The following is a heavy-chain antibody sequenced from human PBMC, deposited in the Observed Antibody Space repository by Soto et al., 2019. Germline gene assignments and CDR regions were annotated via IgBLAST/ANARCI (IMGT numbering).Heavy chain of an antibody. CDR2: IGAGGDIT. CDR1: GFSFSNFA. J-gene: IGHJ4*02. D-gene: IGHD2-21*01. Sequence: DVQLLESGGGLVQPGESLRLSCAASGFSFSNFAMSWVRQAPGKGLEWVSGIGAGGDITFYADSVKGRFGISRDNSKNTVYLQVNSLRAEDTAVYFCAKDDFTDHGEDYFDHWGPGTLVTVSS. CDR3: AKDDFTDHGEDYFDH. V-gene: IGHV3-23*01.